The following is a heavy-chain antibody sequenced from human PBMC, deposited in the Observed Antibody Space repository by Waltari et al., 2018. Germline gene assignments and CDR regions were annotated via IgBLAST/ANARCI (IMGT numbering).Heavy chain of an antibody. J-gene: IGHJ4*02. CDR3: ARETRGLSSGWDY. D-gene: IGHD6-19*01. CDR1: GGTFSSYA. Sequence: QVQLVQSGAEVKKPGSSVKVTCKASGGTFSSYAISWVRQAPGKGLEWMGGFSPIVGRGNDVQKVQGRFRSTADESTSTAYMELSSLRSEDTAVYYCARETRGLSSGWDYWGQGTLVTVSS. CDR2: FSPIVGRG. V-gene: IGHV1-69*13.